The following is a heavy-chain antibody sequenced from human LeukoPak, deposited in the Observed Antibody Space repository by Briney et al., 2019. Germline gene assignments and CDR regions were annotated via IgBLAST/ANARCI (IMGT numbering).Heavy chain of an antibody. D-gene: IGHD2-15*01. CDR3: ARDGWSVVVVAATLLDY. Sequence: GGSLRLSCEGSGFTFSNYWMGWVRQAPGKGLQWVANIKTDGSEKYYVDSVKGRFTISRDNAKNSLYLQMNSLRAEDTAVYYCARDGWSVVVVAATLLDYWGQGTLVTVSS. CDR2: IKTDGSEK. V-gene: IGHV3-7*01. J-gene: IGHJ4*02. CDR1: GFTFSNYW.